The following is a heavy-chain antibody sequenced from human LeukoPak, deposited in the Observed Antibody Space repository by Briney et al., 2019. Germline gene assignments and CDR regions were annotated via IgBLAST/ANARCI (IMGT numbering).Heavy chain of an antibody. Sequence: SETLSLTCAVYGGSFSDYYWSWIRQPPGKGLEWIGEINHSGTTNYNPSLKSRVSISLDTPKNQLSLKLTSVTAADTAVYYCARGLGGGNSIYFDYWGQGTLVTVSS. D-gene: IGHD4-23*01. CDR1: GGSFSDYY. J-gene: IGHJ4*02. CDR3: ARGLGGGNSIYFDY. CDR2: INHSGTT. V-gene: IGHV4-34*01.